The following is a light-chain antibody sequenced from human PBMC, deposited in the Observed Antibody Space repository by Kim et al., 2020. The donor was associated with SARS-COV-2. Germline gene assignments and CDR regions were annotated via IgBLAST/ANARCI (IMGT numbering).Light chain of an antibody. J-gene: IGLJ3*02. V-gene: IGLV3-25*03. CDR2: KDF. Sequence: SYELTQPPSVSVSPGQTARITCSGDALPQQYAYWYQQKPGQAPVLVISKDFERPSGIPERFSGSSSGTTVTLTILGVQAEDEADYYWQSADSSGTWLFGGGTKRTVL. CDR3: QSADSSGTWL. CDR1: ALPQQY.